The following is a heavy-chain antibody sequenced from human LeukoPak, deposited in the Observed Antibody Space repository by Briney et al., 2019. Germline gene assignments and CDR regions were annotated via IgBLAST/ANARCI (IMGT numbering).Heavy chain of an antibody. J-gene: IGHJ3*02. Sequence: PGGSLRLSCAASGFTFSTYAMHWVRQAPGKGLEWVAVISYDGSSKYYADSVKGRFTISRDNSKNTLYLQMNSLRAEDTAVYYCAKLISYGLYDAFDIWGQGTMVTVSS. CDR2: ISYDGSSK. V-gene: IGHV3-30*04. CDR1: GFTFSTYA. CDR3: AKLISYGLYDAFDI. D-gene: IGHD3-10*01.